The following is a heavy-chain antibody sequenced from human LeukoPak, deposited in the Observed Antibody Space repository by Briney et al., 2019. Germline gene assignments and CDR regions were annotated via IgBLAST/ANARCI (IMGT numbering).Heavy chain of an antibody. D-gene: IGHD6-19*01. CDR1: GGSISSSSYY. V-gene: IGHV4-39*01. CDR2: IYYSGST. Sequence: SETLSLTCTGSGGSISSSSYYWGWIRQPPGKGLEWIGSIYYSGSTYYNPSLKSRVTISVDTSKNQFSLKLSSVTAADTAVYYCARQRSSGWLAVYFDYWGQGTLVTVSS. J-gene: IGHJ4*02. CDR3: ARQRSSGWLAVYFDY.